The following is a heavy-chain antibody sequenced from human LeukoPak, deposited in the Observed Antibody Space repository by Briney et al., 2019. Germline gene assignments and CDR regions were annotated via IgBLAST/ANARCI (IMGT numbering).Heavy chain of an antibody. J-gene: IGHJ6*02. CDR2: IYYSGST. CDR3: ARDRVVPAATSYYYYGMDV. CDR1: GGSISSYY. V-gene: IGHV4-59*01. D-gene: IGHD2-2*01. Sequence: SETLSLTCTVSGGSISSYYWSWIRQPPGKGLEWIGYIYYSGSTNYNPSLKSRVAISVDTSKNQFSLKLSSVTAADTAVYYCARDRVVPAATSYYYYGMDVWGQGTTVTVSS.